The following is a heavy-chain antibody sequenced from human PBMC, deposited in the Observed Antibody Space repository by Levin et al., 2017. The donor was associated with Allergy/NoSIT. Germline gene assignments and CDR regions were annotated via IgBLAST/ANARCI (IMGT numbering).Heavy chain of an antibody. Sequence: PGGSLRLSCAASGFSFSTYNMNWVRQAPGKGLEWVSSISSSSSYIYDADSGKGRFTISRDNSKNSLYLQMNSLRAEDTAVYYCARDKTYYSASSGYNEGFWSFDLWSRGTLVTVSS. CDR2: ISSSSSYI. CDR3: ARDKTYYSASSGYNEGFWSFDL. J-gene: IGHJ2*01. V-gene: IGHV3-21*01. CDR1: GFSFSTYN. D-gene: IGHD3-22*01.